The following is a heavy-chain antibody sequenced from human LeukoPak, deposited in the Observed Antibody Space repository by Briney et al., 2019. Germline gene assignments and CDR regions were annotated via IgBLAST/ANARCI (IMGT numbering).Heavy chain of an antibody. D-gene: IGHD5-12*01. CDR1: GFTFSQYS. J-gene: IGHJ5*02. Sequence: QTGGSLRLSCAASGFTFSQYSMNWVRQAPGKGLEWVSHIRSSSETFYADSVKGRFTISRDNARNSLYLQMNDLRGEDTAIYYCARDAGNSGYGCDLWGQGTLVTVSS. CDR2: IRSSSET. CDR3: ARDAGNSGYGCDL. V-gene: IGHV3-48*01.